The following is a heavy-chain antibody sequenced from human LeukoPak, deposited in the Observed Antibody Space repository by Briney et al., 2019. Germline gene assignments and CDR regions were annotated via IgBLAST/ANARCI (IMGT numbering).Heavy chain of an antibody. CDR2: INGYGSSI. CDR1: GFTFSNYW. Sequence: GGSLRLSCAASGFTFSNYWMNWVRQAPGKGLEWVSHINGYGSSITHADSVKGRFTISGDNAMNTLYLQMDSLRAEDTAVYYCAKGGKYHFDSWGQGTLVTVSS. D-gene: IGHD3-16*01. J-gene: IGHJ4*02. V-gene: IGHV3-74*01. CDR3: AKGGKYHFDS.